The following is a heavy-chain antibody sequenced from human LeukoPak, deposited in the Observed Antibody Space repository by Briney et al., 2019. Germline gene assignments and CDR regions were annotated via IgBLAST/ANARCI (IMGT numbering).Heavy chain of an antibody. CDR2: ISYDGSNK. CDR1: GFTFSSYG. Sequence: PGGSLRLSCAASGFTFSSYGMHWVRQAPGKGLEWVAVISYDGSNKYYADSVKGRFTISRDNSKNTLYLQMNSLRAEDTAVYYCAKDLSHYSNYEWWFDPWGQGTLVTVSS. V-gene: IGHV3-30*18. D-gene: IGHD4-11*01. J-gene: IGHJ5*02. CDR3: AKDLSHYSNYEWWFDP.